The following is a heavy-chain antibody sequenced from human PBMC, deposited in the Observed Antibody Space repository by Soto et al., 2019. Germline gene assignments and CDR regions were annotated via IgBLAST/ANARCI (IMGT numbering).Heavy chain of an antibody. Sequence: PGGSLRLSCSASGFTFSSFVMNWVRQAPGKGLEWVSTVSPGGDVSHYTDSVKGRFTISRDNSRRTLHLQMDSLRAEDAAVYFWVRRAITATPNLGACDGWGQG. J-gene: IGHJ3*01. CDR3: VRRAITATPNLGACDG. D-gene: IGHD1-20*01. CDR1: GFTFSSFV. CDR2: VSPGGDVS. V-gene: IGHV3-23*01.